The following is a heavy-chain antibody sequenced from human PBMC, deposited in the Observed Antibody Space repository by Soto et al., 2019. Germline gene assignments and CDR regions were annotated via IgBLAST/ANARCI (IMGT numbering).Heavy chain of an antibody. Sequence: GGSLRLSCAASGFTFSSYAMSWVRQAPGKGLEWVSAISGSGGSTYYADSVKGRFTISRDNSKNTLYLQMNSLRAEDTAVYYCAKDMSRTYYDFWSGYFYFDYWGQGTLVTVSS. CDR1: GFTFSSYA. CDR3: AKDMSRTYYDFWSGYFYFDY. CDR2: ISGSGGST. J-gene: IGHJ4*02. V-gene: IGHV3-23*01. D-gene: IGHD3-3*01.